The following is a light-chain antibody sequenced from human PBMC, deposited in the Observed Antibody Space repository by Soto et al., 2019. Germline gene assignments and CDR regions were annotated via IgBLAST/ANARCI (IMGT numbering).Light chain of an antibody. CDR2: DAS. Sequence: DIQMTQSPSSLSASVGDRVTITFEASQDISNYLNWYHQKPGKAPKLLIYDASNLETGVPSRFSGSGSGTDFTFTISSLQPEDIATYYCQQYDNLPRTFGGGTKVDI. CDR1: QDISNY. V-gene: IGKV1-33*01. J-gene: IGKJ4*01. CDR3: QQYDNLPRT.